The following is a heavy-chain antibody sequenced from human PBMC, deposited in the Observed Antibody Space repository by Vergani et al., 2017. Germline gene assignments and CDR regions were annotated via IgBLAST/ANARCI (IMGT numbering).Heavy chain of an antibody. CDR1: GGSFSGYY. CDR2: INHSGST. D-gene: IGHD6-13*01. J-gene: IGHJ3*02. V-gene: IGHV4-34*01. Sequence: QVQLQQWGAGLLKPSETLSLTCAVYGGSFSGYYWSWIRQPPGKGLEWIGEINHSGSTNYNPSLKSRVTISVDTSKNQFSLKLSSVTAADTAGYYCASSNSGYSSSWYSYGAFDIWGQGTMVTVSS. CDR3: ASSNSGYSSSWYSYGAFDI.